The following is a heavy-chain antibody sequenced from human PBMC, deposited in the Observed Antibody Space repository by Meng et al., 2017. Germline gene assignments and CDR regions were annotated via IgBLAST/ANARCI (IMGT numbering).Heavy chain of an antibody. J-gene: IGHJ4*02. D-gene: IGHD6-25*01. V-gene: IGHV1-2*06. CDR1: GYNFPDYY. CDR2: INPKSGDT. Sequence: VQRGPSGAVVKKPGAAMKVSCKPSGYNFPDYYIHWVRRAPGQGLEWMGRINPKSGDTHYAQKFQARVTMAGDTSISTAYMEMSGLRSDDTAMYYCARDEDISAAGKLFGDYWGQGTLVTVSS. CDR3: ARDEDISAAGKLFGDY.